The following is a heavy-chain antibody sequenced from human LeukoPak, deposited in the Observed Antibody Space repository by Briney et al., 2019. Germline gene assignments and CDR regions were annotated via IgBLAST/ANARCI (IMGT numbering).Heavy chain of an antibody. V-gene: IGHV3-21*01. CDR3: ARAAYSSGWYGVLGY. CDR1: GFTFSSYS. Sequence: GGSLRLSCAASGFTFSSYSMNSFRQAPGKGLEWVSSISSSSSYIYYADSVKGRFTISRDNAKNSLYLQMNSLRAEDSAVYYCARAAYSSGWYGVLGYWGQGTLVTVSS. CDR2: ISSSSSYI. D-gene: IGHD6-19*01. J-gene: IGHJ4*02.